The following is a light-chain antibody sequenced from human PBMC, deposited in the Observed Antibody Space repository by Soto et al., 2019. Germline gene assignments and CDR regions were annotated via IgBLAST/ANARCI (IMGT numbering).Light chain of an antibody. CDR3: QQRGNWPIT. CDR1: QGIYNY. CDR2: DAS. V-gene: IGKV3D-11*01. Sequence: ETVLTQSPATMSLSPGDRVTLSCRASQGIYNYLGWYQQKPGQTPRLLIFDASHRATGIPARFSGSVSGTDFNLTISSLEPEDFAVYYCQQRGNWPITFGQGTRLEIK. J-gene: IGKJ5*01.